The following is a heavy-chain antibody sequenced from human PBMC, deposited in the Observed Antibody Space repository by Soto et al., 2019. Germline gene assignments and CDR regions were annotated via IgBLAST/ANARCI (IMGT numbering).Heavy chain of an antibody. CDR3: AREDSIIIPAVSDF. V-gene: IGHV3-21*01. J-gene: IGHJ4*02. CDR1: GFAFNNYG. D-gene: IGHD2-2*01. CDR2: ISKSDYT. Sequence: GGSLRLSCTVSGFAFNNYGINWVRQAPGKGLEWVSSISKSDYTYYSDSVKGRFTIPRDNAKNSVSLQMNTLRVEDTAVYYCAREDSIIIPAVSDFWGQGTLVTV.